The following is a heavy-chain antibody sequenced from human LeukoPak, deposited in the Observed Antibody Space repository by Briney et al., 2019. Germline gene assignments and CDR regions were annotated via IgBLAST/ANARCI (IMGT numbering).Heavy chain of an antibody. CDR2: ISYDGSNK. V-gene: IGHV3-30*03. D-gene: IGHD5-12*01. Sequence: GGSLRLSCSASGFTFSSYGMNWVRQAPGKGLEWVAVISYDGSNKYYADSVKGRFTISRDSSKNTLYLQMNSLKTEDTAVYYCTTDRRTAWWLRFYFDYWGQGTLVTVSS. CDR3: TTDRRTAWWLRFYFDY. CDR1: GFTFSSYG. J-gene: IGHJ4*02.